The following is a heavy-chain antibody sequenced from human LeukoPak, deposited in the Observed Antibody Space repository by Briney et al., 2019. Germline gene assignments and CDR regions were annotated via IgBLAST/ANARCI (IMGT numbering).Heavy chain of an antibody. CDR2: IYYSGST. D-gene: IGHD3-22*01. V-gene: IGHV4-59*08. CDR1: GGSISSYY. J-gene: IGHJ6*02. Sequence: SETLSLTCTVSGGSISSYYWSWIRQPPGKGLEWIGYIYYSGSTNYNPSLKSRVTISVDTSKNQFSLKLSSVTAADTAVYYCARLNSYYYDSSSSYLGGYYYYGMDVWGQGTTVTVSS. CDR3: ARLNSYYYDSSSSYLGGYYYYGMDV.